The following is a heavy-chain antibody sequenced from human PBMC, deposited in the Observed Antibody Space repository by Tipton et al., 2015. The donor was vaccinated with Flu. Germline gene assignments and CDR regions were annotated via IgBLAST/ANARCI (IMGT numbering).Heavy chain of an antibody. CDR1: GFTFSDYY. CDR2: ISTSSSTI. Sequence: QAQLVQSGGGLVKPGGSLRLSCAASGFTFSDYYIKWIRQAPGKGLEWVSYISTSSSTIFYRDSVKGRFTVSRDNVQNSLYLEMNSLRAEDTAVYYCASEKWNLKYYALDAWGQGTTVIVS. D-gene: IGHD1-1*01. V-gene: IGHV3-11*04. J-gene: IGHJ6*02. CDR3: ASEKWNLKYYALDA.